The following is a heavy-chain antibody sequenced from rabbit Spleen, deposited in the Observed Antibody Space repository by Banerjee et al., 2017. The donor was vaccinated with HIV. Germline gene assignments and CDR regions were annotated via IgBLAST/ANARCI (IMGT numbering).Heavy chain of an antibody. J-gene: IGHJ4*01. Sequence: QEQLVESGGGLVKSEGSLTLTCKASGFSFSDSEVLCWVRQAPGKGLQWIACINTITGKSVYASWAKGRFTISKTSSTTVTLQMTSLTAADMVTYFCARDGSGWGANFNLWGPGTLVTVS. D-gene: IGHD4-1*01. CDR1: GFSFSDSEV. V-gene: IGHV1S45*01. CDR2: INTITGKS. CDR3: ARDGSGWGANFNL.